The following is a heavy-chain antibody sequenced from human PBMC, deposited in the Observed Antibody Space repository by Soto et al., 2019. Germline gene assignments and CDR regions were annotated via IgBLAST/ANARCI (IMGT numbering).Heavy chain of an antibody. CDR1: GGSISSYY. Sequence: SETLSLTCTVSGGSISSYYWSWIRQPPGKGLEWIGYIYYSGRTNYNPSLKSRVTISVDTSKNQFSLKLSSVTAADTAVYYCARDGQSAMDGYSSSWYNWFDPWGQGTLVTVSS. J-gene: IGHJ5*02. CDR2: IYYSGRT. D-gene: IGHD6-13*01. CDR3: ARDGQSAMDGYSSSWYNWFDP. V-gene: IGHV4-59*01.